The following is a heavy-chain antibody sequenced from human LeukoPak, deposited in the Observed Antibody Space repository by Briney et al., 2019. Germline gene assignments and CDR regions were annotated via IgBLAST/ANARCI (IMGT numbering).Heavy chain of an antibody. D-gene: IGHD3-3*01. V-gene: IGHV4-30-4*01. CDR3: ANDLEWSKGDAFDI. J-gene: IGHJ3*02. CDR2: IYYSGST. Sequence: SQTLSLTCTVSGGSISSGDYYWSWIRQPPGKGLEWIGYIYYSGSTYYNPSLKGRVTISVDTSKNQFSLKLSSVTAADTAVYYCANDLEWSKGDAFDIWGQGTMVTVSS. CDR1: GGSISSGDYY.